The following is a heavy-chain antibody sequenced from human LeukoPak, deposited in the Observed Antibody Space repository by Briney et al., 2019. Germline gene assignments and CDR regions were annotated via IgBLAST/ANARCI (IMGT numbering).Heavy chain of an antibody. J-gene: IGHJ5*02. D-gene: IGHD6-19*01. Sequence: SETLSLTCTVSGGSISSYYWSWIRQPAGKGLEWIGRIYTSGSTNYNPSLKSRVTMSVDTSKNQFSLKLGSVTAADTAVYYCARGPGSSGWYRNPFDPWGQGTLVTVSS. CDR3: ARGPGSSGWYRNPFDP. CDR1: GGSISSYY. V-gene: IGHV4-4*07. CDR2: IYTSGST.